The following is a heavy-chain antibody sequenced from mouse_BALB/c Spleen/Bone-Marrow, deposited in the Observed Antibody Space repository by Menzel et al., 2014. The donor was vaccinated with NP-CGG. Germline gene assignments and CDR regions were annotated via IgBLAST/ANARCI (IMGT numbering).Heavy chain of an antibody. Sequence: VMLVEPGPGLVSPSQSLSITCTVSGFSLTSYGVYWVRQPPGKGLEWLGVIGAGGSTNYNSALMSRLSISKDNSKSQVFLKMHSLQTDDTAMYYCARSPASSWAMDYWGQGTSVTVSS. CDR1: GFSLTSYG. CDR3: ARSPASSWAMDY. D-gene: IGHD1-1*01. V-gene: IGHV2-9*02. J-gene: IGHJ4*01. CDR2: IGAGGST.